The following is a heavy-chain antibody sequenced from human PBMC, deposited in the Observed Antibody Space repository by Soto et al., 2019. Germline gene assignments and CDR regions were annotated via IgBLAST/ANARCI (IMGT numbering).Heavy chain of an antibody. Sequence: SETLSLTCTVSGGSISSGGYYWSWIRQHPGKGLEWIGYIYYSGSTYYNPSLKSRVTISVDTSKNQFSLKLSSVTAADTAVYYCERERDSSSANPAFDIWGQGTMVTVSS. CDR3: ERERDSSSANPAFDI. CDR1: GGSISSGGYY. J-gene: IGHJ3*02. D-gene: IGHD6-6*01. V-gene: IGHV4-31*03. CDR2: IYYSGST.